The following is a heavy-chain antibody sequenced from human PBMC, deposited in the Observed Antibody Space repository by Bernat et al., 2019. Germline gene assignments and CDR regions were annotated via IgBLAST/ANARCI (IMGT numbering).Heavy chain of an antibody. J-gene: IGHJ3*02. CDR3: AKMWWCGELLSGEDFDI. V-gene: IGHV3-30*02. CDR2: IRYDGSNK. D-gene: IGHD3-10*01. CDR1: GFTFSSYG. Sequence: QVQLVESGGGVVQPGGSLRLSCAASGFTFSSYGMHWVRQAPGKGLEWVAFIRYDGSNKYYADSVKGRFTISRDNSKNTLYLQMNSLRAEDTAVYYCAKMWWCGELLSGEDFDIWGQGTMVTVSS.